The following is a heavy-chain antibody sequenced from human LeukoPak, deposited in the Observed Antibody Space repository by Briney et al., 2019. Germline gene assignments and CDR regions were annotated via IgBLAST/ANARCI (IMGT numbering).Heavy chain of an antibody. J-gene: IGHJ5*02. CDR3: AREMAIAAAGISWFAP. CDR1: GFTFSSYW. CDR2: IKQDGSEK. D-gene: IGHD6-25*01. Sequence: GGSLRLSCAASGFTFSSYWMTWVRQAPGKGLEWVANIKQDGSEKYYVDSVKGRFTISRNNAKKSLYLQMNSLRADDTAVYYCAREMAIAAAGISWFAPWGQGTLVTVSS. V-gene: IGHV3-7*01.